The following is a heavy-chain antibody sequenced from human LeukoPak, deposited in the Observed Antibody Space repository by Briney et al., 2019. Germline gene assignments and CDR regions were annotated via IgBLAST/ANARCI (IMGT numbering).Heavy chain of an antibody. J-gene: IGHJ6*02. CDR2: IIPIFGTA. CDR3: ARVGDGYYYYYGMDV. V-gene: IGHV1-69*13. Sequence: SVKVSCKASGGTFSSYAISWVRQAPGQGLEWMGGIIPIFGTANYAQKFQGRVTITADESTSTAYMELSSLRSEDTAVYYCARVGDGYYYYYGMDVWGQGTTVAVSS. D-gene: IGHD3-10*01. CDR1: GGTFSSYA.